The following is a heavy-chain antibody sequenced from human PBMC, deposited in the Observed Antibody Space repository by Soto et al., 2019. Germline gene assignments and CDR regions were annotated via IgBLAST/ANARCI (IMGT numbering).Heavy chain of an antibody. CDR2: IYYSGST. CDR3: ARLRYDFGY. J-gene: IGHJ4*02. CDR1: GGSISSSSYY. Sequence: SETLSLTCTVSGGSISSSSYYWGWIRQPPGKGLEWIGSIYYSGSTYYNPSLKSRVTISVDTSKNQFSLKLSSVTAADTAVYYCARLRYDFGYWGQGTLVTVSS. D-gene: IGHD3-22*01. V-gene: IGHV4-39*01.